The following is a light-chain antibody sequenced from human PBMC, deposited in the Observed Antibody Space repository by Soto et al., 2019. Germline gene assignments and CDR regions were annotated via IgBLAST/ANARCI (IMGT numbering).Light chain of an antibody. V-gene: IGKV2-28*01. CDR3: MQARQTPPWT. CDR1: QSLLHSNGYNY. CDR2: SGS. J-gene: IGKJ1*01. Sequence: DIVLTQSPLSLPVTPGEPASISCRSSQSLLHSNGYNYLDWYLQRPGQSQQLLIYSGSNRASGVPDRFSGSGSGTDFTLTISRVEAEDVGVYYCMQARQTPPWTFGPGTRVDMK.